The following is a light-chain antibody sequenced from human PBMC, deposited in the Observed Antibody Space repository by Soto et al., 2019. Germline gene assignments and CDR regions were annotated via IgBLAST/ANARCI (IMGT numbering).Light chain of an antibody. CDR3: QRYNSVPNT. CDR2: GAS. J-gene: IGKJ3*01. V-gene: IGKV1-27*01. CDR1: QGISSY. Sequence: DIQMTQSPSSLSASVGDRVTITCRASQGISSYLAWSQQKPGKVPKLLIYGASTLHSGVPSRFSGSGSGTDFTLTINSLQPEDVATYYCQRYNSVPNTFGPGTKVDIK.